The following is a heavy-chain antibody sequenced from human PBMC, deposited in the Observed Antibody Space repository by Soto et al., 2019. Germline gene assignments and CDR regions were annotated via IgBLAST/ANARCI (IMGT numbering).Heavy chain of an antibody. CDR2: FDPEDGET. V-gene: IGHV1-24*01. D-gene: IGHD4-4*01. CDR3: ACLIPTTVTHYYYYYMDV. CDR1: GYTLTELS. J-gene: IGHJ6*03. Sequence: ASVKVSCKVSGYTLTELSMHWVRQAPGKGLEWMGSFDPEDGETIYAQKFQGRVTMTEDTSTDTAYMELSSLRSEDTAVYYCACLIPTTVTHYYYYYMDVWGKGTTVTVSS.